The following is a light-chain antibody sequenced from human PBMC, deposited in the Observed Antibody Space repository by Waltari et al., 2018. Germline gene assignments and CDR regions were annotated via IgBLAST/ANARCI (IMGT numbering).Light chain of an antibody. CDR3: AAWDDSLRAVV. CDR1: SSNIGSHY. J-gene: IGLJ2*01. V-gene: IGLV1-47*01. CDR2: RNN. Sequence: QSVLTQPPSASATPGQRVSISCSGSSSNIGSHYVYWYQQLPGTAPNLLISRNNQRPSGVPDRFSGSRSGTSASLAISGLRSDDEADYFCAAWDDSLRAVVFGGGTKLTV.